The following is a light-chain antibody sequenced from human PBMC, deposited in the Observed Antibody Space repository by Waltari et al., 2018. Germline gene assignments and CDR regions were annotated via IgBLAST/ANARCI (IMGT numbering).Light chain of an antibody. V-gene: IGKV3-15*01. CDR1: QSVSSN. CDR3: QQYSKWPPHT. J-gene: IGKJ2*01. CDR2: GAS. Sequence: ETVMTQFPATLSVSPGETATLSCRASQSVSSNLAWYQQKPGPAPRLLIYGASTRATGIPARFSGSGAGTDFTLTISSLQSEDFAVYYCQQYSKWPPHTFGQGTKLEL.